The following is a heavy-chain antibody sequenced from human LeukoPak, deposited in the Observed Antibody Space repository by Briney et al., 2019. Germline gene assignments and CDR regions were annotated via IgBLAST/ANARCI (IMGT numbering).Heavy chain of an antibody. CDR3: ARQLVMITFGGVIAPFDY. J-gene: IGHJ4*02. Sequence: SETLSLTCAVYGGSFSGYYWSWIRQPPGKGLEWIGEINHSGSTNYNPSLKSRVTISVDTSKNQFPLKLSSVTAADTAVYYCARQLVMITFGGVIAPFDYWGQGTLVTVSS. D-gene: IGHD3-16*02. V-gene: IGHV4-34*01. CDR1: GGSFSGYY. CDR2: INHSGST.